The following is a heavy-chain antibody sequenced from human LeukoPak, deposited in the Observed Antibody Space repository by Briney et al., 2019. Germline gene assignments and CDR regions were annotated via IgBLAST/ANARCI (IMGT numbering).Heavy chain of an antibody. D-gene: IGHD4-23*01. J-gene: IGHJ4*02. V-gene: IGHV3-30*02. CDR2: IRYDGSNK. CDR1: GFTFSYYG. CDR3: AGGNSGDY. Sequence: GGSLRLSCAASGFTFSYYGMHWVRQAPGKGLEWVAFIRYDGSNKYYANPVKGRFTISRDNSKNTLYLQMDSLRAEDTAVYYCAGGNSGDYWGQGTLVTVSS.